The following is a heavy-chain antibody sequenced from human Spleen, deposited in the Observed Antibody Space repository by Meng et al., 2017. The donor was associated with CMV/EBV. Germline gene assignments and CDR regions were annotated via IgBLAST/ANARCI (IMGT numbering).Heavy chain of an antibody. J-gene: IGHJ4*02. CDR1: GYTFTGYD. D-gene: IGHD3-3*01. V-gene: IGHV1-8*03. Sequence: ASVKVSCKASGYTFTGYDINWVRQATGQGLEWMGWMNPNIGNTVYAQKFQGRVTITRNTSINTAYMELSGLRSEDTAVYYCARGLFGMIDSWGQGTLVTVSS. CDR2: MNPNIGNT. CDR3: ARGLFGMIDS.